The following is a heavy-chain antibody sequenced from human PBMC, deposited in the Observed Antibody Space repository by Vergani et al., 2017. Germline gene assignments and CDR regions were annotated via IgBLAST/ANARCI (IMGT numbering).Heavy chain of an antibody. CDR3: SRHDVGYCSGGSCYPTSYGMDV. Sequence: QVQLQESGPGLVKPSETLSLTCTVSGGSISSYYWSWIRQPPGKGLEWIGYIYYSGSTNYNPSLKSRVTISVDTSKNQFSLKLSSVTAADTAVYYCSRHDVGYCSGGSCYPTSYGMDVWGQGTTVTVSS. CDR2: IYYSGST. J-gene: IGHJ6*02. D-gene: IGHD2-15*01. CDR1: GGSISSYY. V-gene: IGHV4-59*01.